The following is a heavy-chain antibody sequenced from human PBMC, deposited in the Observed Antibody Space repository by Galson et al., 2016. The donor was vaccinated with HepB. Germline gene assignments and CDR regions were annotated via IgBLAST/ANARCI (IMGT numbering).Heavy chain of an antibody. CDR2: IIPKFGTP. J-gene: IGHJ4*02. Sequence: SVKVSCKAPGDTFSTYGINWVRQAPGQGLEWMGGIIPKFGTPNYAQKFQGRVTITADESTSTAYMALSSLRSEDTAMYYCTTGYTNTWYADTFDYWGPGTLATVSS. CDR1: GDTFSTYG. V-gene: IGHV1-69*13. CDR3: TTGYTNTWYADTFDY. D-gene: IGHD2-2*02.